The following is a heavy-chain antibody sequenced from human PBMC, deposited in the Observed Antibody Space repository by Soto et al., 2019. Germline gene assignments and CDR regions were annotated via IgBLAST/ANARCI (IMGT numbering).Heavy chain of an antibody. CDR1: GGSISSSSYY. J-gene: IGHJ6*02. CDR3: ARLRMAHGSGSYVYYYGMDV. CDR2: IYYSGST. V-gene: IGHV4-39*01. Sequence: QLQLQESGPGLVKPSETLSLTCTVSGGSISSSSYYWGWIRQPPGKGLEWIGSIYYSGSTYYNPSLKSGVTISVDASTSPFSLMLSSVTATDAAVYYCARLRMAHGSGSYVYYYGMDVWGQGTTVTVSS. D-gene: IGHD3-10*01.